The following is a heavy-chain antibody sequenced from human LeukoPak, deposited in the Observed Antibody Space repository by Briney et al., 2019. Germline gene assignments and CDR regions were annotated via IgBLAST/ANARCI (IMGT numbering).Heavy chain of an antibody. J-gene: IGHJ4*02. V-gene: IGHV3-23*01. D-gene: IGHD6-13*01. CDR1: GFTFSSYA. CDR3: ATAASDSSSWYHSLY. Sequence: GGSLRLSCAASGFTFSSYAMSWVRQAPGKGLEWVSAISGSGGGTYYADSVKGRFTISRDNAKNSLYLQMNSLRAEDTAVYYCATAASDSSSWYHSLYWPQGPLVTVPS. CDR2: ISGSGGGT.